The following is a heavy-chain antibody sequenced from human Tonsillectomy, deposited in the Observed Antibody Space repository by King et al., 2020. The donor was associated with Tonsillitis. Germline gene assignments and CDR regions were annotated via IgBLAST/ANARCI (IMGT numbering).Heavy chain of an antibody. CDR3: ATEPRTDFWNIDDDWVDP. V-gene: IGHV3-23*04. Sequence: VQLVESGGGLVQPGGSLRLSCAASGFIFSSYAMSWVRQAPGKGLDWVSSMSASGDSTFYADSVKGRFTISRDNSKNTLYLQMNSLRAEDTAIYYCATEPRTDFWNIDDDWVDPWGQGTLVTVSS. D-gene: IGHD3-3*01. CDR2: MSASGDST. J-gene: IGHJ5*02. CDR1: GFIFSSYA.